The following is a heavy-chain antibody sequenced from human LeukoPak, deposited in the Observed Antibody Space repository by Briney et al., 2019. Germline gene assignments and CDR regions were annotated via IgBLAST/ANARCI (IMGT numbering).Heavy chain of an antibody. D-gene: IGHD2-15*01. J-gene: IGHJ4*02. CDR2: MYPGDSDT. Sequence: GESLKISCKGSGYTFSSYWIGWVRPMPGKGLEWMGIMYPGDSDTRYSPSFQGQVTISADKSISTAYLQWSSLKASDSAMYYCARSDCSGGSCYQHYFDYWGQGTLVTVSS. V-gene: IGHV5-51*01. CDR1: GYTFSSYW. CDR3: ARSDCSGGSCYQHYFDY.